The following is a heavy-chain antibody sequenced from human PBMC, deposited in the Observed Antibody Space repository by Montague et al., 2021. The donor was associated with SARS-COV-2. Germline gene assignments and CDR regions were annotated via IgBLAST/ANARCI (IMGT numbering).Heavy chain of an antibody. CDR2: INHSGST. Sequence: SETLSLTCAVYGGSFSCYYWSWIRQPPGKGLEWIGEINHSGSTNYNPSLKSRVTISVDTSKNQFSLKLSSVTAADTAVYYCARGGPGSQCLGTYSGSWYWFDPWGQGTLVTVSS. CDR3: ARGGPGSQCLGTYSGSWYWFDP. CDR1: GGSFSCYY. D-gene: IGHD6-13*01. V-gene: IGHV4-34*01. J-gene: IGHJ5*02.